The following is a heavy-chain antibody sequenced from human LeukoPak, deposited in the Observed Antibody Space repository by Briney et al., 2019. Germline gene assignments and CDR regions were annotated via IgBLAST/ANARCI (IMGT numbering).Heavy chain of an antibody. J-gene: IGHJ4*02. D-gene: IGHD3-22*01. CDR3: ARGPAASGYYDSRERYGYFDY. CDR2: IYSGGST. Sequence: GESLRLSCAASGFTFSSYAMSWVRQAPGKGLEWVSLIYSGGSTYYADSVKGRFTISRDNSKNTLYLQMNSLRAEDTAVYYCARGPAASGYYDSRERYGYFDYWGQGTLVTVSS. V-gene: IGHV3-66*01. CDR1: GFTFSSYA.